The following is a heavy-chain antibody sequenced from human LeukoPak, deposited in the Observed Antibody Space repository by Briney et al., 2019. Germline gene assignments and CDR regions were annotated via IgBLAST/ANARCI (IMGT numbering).Heavy chain of an antibody. D-gene: IGHD6-13*01. CDR1: GGSISSSSYY. CDR2: ISYSGST. CDR3: ARVIDVAAAGYFDS. V-gene: IGHV4-39*07. J-gene: IGHJ4*02. Sequence: PSETLSLTCTVSGGSISSSSYYWGWSRQPPGKGLEWIGSISYSGSTYYNPSLKSRVTISVDTSKNQSSLKLSSVTAADTALYYCARVIDVAAAGYFDSWGQGTQVTVSS.